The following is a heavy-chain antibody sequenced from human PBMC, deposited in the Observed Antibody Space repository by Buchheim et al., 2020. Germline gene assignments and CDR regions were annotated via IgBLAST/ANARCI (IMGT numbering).Heavy chain of an antibody. J-gene: IGHJ4*02. CDR2: ISYDGSNK. V-gene: IGHV3-30*03. CDR3: IVLMVYASFDY. CDR1: GFTFSSYG. D-gene: IGHD2-8*01. Sequence: QVQLVESGGGVVQPGRSLRLSCAASGFTFSSYGMHWVRQAPGKGLEWVAVISYDGSNKYYADSVKGRFTISRDNSKNTLYLQMISLRAEDTAVYYCIVLMVYASFDYWGQGTL.